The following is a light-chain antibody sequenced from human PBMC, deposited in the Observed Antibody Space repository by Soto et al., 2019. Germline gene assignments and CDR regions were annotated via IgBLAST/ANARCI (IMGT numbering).Light chain of an antibody. CDR1: SSDVGIYKY. CDR3: SSFTSSSTVV. Sequence: QSALTQPASVSGSPGPSITISCTGTSSDVGIYKYVSWYQQHPGKAPNLMIYEVANRPSGVSNRFSGSKSGNTASLTISGLQAEDEADYYCSSFTSSSTVVFGGGTQLTVL. V-gene: IGLV2-14*01. J-gene: IGLJ2*01. CDR2: EVA.